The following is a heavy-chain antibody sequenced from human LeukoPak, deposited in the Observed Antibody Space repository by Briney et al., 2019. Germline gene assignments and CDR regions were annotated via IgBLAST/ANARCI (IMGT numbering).Heavy chain of an antibody. J-gene: IGHJ4*02. CDR2: ISGSGGST. CDR3: AKVDGELRKRGNYFDY. CDR1: GFTFSSYS. D-gene: IGHD1-26*01. V-gene: IGHV3-23*01. Sequence: GSLRLSCAASGFTFSSYSMNWVRQAPGKGLEWVSAISGSGGSTYYADSVKGRFTISRDNSKNTLYLQMNSLRAEDTAVYYCAKVDGELRKRGNYFDYWGQGTLVTVSS.